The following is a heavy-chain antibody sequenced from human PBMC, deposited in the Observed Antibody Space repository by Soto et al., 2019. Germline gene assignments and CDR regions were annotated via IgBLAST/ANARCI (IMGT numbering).Heavy chain of an antibody. J-gene: IGHJ6*02. CDR2: INHSGST. D-gene: IGHD6-19*01. CDR1: GGSFSGYY. Sequence: QVQLQQWGAGLLKPSETLSLTCAVYGGSFSGYYWSWIRQPPGKGLEWIGQINHSGSTNYNPSLKSRVTISVDTSKNQFSLKLSSVTAADTTVYYCARGSRKYSSDLTYGMDVWGRGTTVTV. V-gene: IGHV4-34*01. CDR3: ARGSRKYSSDLTYGMDV.